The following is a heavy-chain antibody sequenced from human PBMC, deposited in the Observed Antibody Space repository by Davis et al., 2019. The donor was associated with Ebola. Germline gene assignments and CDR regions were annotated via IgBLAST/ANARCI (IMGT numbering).Heavy chain of an antibody. CDR3: ARRLLTGDLIDY. J-gene: IGHJ4*02. CDR1: GYTFTGYY. V-gene: IGHV1-2*02. D-gene: IGHD7-27*01. Sequence: ASVKVSCKASGYTFTGYYMHWVRQAPGQGLEWMGWINPNSGGTNYAQKFQGRVTMTRDTSISTAYMELSRLRSDDTAVYYCARRLLTGDLIDYWGQGTLVTVSS. CDR2: INPNSGGT.